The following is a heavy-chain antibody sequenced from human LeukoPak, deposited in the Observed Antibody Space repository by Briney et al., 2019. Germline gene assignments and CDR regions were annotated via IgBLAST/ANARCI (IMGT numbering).Heavy chain of an antibody. D-gene: IGHD6-19*01. CDR1: GGTFSSYA. J-gene: IGHJ4*02. Sequence: SVKVSCKASGGTFSSYAISWVRQAPGQGPEWMGRIIPIFGTANYAQKFQGRVTITTDESTSTAYMELSRLRSEDTAVYYCARDREQWAFDYWGQGTLVTVSS. CDR2: IIPIFGTA. CDR3: ARDREQWAFDY. V-gene: IGHV1-69*05.